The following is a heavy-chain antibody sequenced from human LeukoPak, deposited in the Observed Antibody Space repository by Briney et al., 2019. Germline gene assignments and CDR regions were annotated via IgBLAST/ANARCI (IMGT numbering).Heavy chain of an antibody. V-gene: IGHV3-15*01. CDR3: TTDGAYNWNDVAWFDP. J-gene: IGHJ5*02. CDR2: IKSKTDGGTT. Sequence: TGGSLRLSCAASGFTFSNAWMSWVRQAPGKGLEWVGRIKSKTDGGTTDYAAPVKGSFTISRDDSKNTLYLQMNSLKTEDTAVYYCTTDGAYNWNDVAWFDPWGQGTLVTVSS. CDR1: GFTFSNAW. D-gene: IGHD1-1*01.